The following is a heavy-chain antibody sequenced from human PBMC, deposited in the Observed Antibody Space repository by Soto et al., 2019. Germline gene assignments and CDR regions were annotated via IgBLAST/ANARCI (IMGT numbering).Heavy chain of an antibody. V-gene: IGHV3-30*18. CDR3: AKDRGIAVAGTIF. J-gene: IGHJ4*02. Sequence: GGSLRLSCAASGFTFSSYGMHWVRQAPGKGLEWVAVISYDGSNKYYADSVKGRFTISRDNSKNTLYLQMNSLRAEDTAVYYCAKDRGIAVAGTIFWGQGTLVTVSS. CDR2: ISYDGSNK. D-gene: IGHD6-19*01. CDR1: GFTFSSYG.